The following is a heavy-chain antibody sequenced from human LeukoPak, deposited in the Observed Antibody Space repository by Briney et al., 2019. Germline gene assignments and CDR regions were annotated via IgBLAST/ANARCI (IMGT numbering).Heavy chain of an antibody. Sequence: PGGSLRLSCAASGFTFSSYGMHWVRQAPGKGLEWVAFIRYDGSNKYYADSVKGRFTISRDNSKNTLYLQMNSLRAEDTAIYYCAKTNWNYVVDAFDIWGQGTMVTVSS. D-gene: IGHD1-7*01. V-gene: IGHV3-30*02. J-gene: IGHJ3*02. CDR3: AKTNWNYVVDAFDI. CDR1: GFTFSSYG. CDR2: IRYDGSNK.